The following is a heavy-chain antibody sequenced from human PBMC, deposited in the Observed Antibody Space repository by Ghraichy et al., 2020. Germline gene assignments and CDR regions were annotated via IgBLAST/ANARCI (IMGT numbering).Heavy chain of an antibody. V-gene: IGHV3-23*01. CDR2: ISGSGGST. CDR3: AKVVHDYGDYPDAFDI. Sequence: LSLTCAASGFTFSSYAMSWVRQAPGKGLEWVSAISGSGGSTYYADSVKGRFTISRDNSKNTLYLQMNSLRAEDTAVYYCAKVVHDYGDYPDAFDIWGQGTMVTVSS. J-gene: IGHJ3*02. D-gene: IGHD4-17*01. CDR1: GFTFSSYA.